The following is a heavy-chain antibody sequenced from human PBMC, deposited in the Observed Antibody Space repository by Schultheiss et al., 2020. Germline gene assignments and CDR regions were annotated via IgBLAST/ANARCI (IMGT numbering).Heavy chain of an antibody. J-gene: IGHJ4*02. CDR2: ISSGSSYI. CDR3: VTGDYYDSSGYHIHQFDY. CDR1: GFTFSSYT. V-gene: IGHV3-21*01. Sequence: GESLKISCAASGFTFSSYTMNWVRQAPGKGLEWVSSISSGSSYIYYADSVKGRFTISRDNAKHSLYLQMNSLRAEDTAVYYCVTGDYYDSSGYHIHQFDYWGQGTLVTVSS. D-gene: IGHD3-22*01.